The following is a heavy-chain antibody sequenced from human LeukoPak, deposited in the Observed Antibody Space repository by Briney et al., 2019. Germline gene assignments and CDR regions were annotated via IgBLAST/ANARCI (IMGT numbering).Heavy chain of an antibody. J-gene: IGHJ5*02. V-gene: IGHV3-23*01. Sequence: PGGSLKLSCKASGFTFSSYAMSWVRQAPGKGLEWVSAISGSGGSTYYADSVKGRFTISRDNSKNTLHLQMDSLRAEDTAVYYCAQDDIYPHLRWESPDPRGQGTLVTVSS. CDR3: AQDDIYPHLRWESPDP. CDR1: GFTFSSYA. CDR2: ISGSGGST. D-gene: IGHD3-9*01.